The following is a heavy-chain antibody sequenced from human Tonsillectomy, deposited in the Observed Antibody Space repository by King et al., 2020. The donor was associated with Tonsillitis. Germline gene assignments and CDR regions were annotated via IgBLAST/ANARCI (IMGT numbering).Heavy chain of an antibody. CDR2: ISGSGGST. CDR3: AKVLSIAVAGKLDY. Sequence: VQLVESGGGLVQPGGSLRLSCAASGCTFSSYAMSWVRQAPGKGLEWVSAISGSGGSTYYAYSVKGRFTISRDNSRNPLSLQMNSLRAEDTAVYYCAKVLSIAVAGKLDYWGQGTLVTVSS. CDR1: GCTFSSYA. J-gene: IGHJ4*02. V-gene: IGHV3-23*04. D-gene: IGHD6-19*01.